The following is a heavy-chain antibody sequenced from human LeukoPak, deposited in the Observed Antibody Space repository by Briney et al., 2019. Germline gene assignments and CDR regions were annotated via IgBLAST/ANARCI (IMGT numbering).Heavy chain of an antibody. V-gene: IGHV1-69*13. D-gene: IGHD6-19*01. CDR3: ARGRPRIAVAGTRLFFDY. CDR2: IIPIFGTA. J-gene: IGHJ4*02. CDR1: GGTFGSYA. Sequence: ASVKVSCKASGGTFGSYAISWVRQAPGQGLEWMGGIIPIFGTANYAQKFQGRVTITADESTSTAYMELSSLRSEDTAVYYCARGRPRIAVAGTRLFFDYWGQGTLVTVSS.